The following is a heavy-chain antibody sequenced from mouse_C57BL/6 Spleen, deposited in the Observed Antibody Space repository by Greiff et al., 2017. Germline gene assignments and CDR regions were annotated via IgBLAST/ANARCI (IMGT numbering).Heavy chain of an antibody. CDR2: IDPSDSYT. CDR3: AKDSNLYY. D-gene: IGHD2-5*01. CDR1: GYTFTSYW. V-gene: IGHV1-50*01. Sequence: QVQLQQPGAELVKPGASVKLSCKASGYTFTSYWMQWVKQRPGQGLEWIGEIDPSDSYTNYNQKFKGKATLTVDPSSSTAYMQLSSLTSEDSAVYYCAKDSNLYYWGQGTTLTVSS. J-gene: IGHJ2*01.